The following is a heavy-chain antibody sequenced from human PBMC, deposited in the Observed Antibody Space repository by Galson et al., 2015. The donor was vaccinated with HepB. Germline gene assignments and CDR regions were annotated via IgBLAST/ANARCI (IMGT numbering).Heavy chain of an antibody. CDR2: TMPILGTV. J-gene: IGHJ3*02. D-gene: IGHD4-17*01. Sequence: SVKVSCKATGGSLSSFGVSWVRQAPGQGLVWLGGTMPILGTVNYARDFQGRITILADDSTNTAYMELSRLRLEDTAVYYCARGPHQHGDYGNLGAFDNWGQGTLVTVSS. V-gene: IGHV1-69*13. CDR1: GGSLSSFG. CDR3: ARGPHQHGDYGNLGAFDN.